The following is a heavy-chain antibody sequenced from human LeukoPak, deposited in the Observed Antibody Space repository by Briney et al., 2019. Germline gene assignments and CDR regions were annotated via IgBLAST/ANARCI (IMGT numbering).Heavy chain of an antibody. V-gene: IGHV3-7*01. J-gene: IGHJ4*02. D-gene: IGHD2/OR15-2a*01. CDR2: IKQDGSEK. Sequence: GGSLRLSCAASGLIFSDFWMSWVRQTPGKGLEWVANIKQDGSEKYYVDSVKGRFSISRDNVKNALYLQMNSLRVVDTGIYYCVRGAFYAAYWGQGTLVTVSS. CDR3: VRGAFYAAY. CDR1: GLIFSDFW.